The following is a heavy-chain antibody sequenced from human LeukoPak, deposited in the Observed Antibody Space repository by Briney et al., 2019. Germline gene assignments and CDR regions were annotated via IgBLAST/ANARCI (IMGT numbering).Heavy chain of an antibody. J-gene: IGHJ4*02. V-gene: IGHV3-53*01. CDR1: GFTVSSNY. Sequence: GGSLRLSCAASGFTVSSNYMSWVRQAPGKGLEWVSVIYSGGSTYYADSVKGRSTISRDNSKNTLYLQMNSLRAEDTAVYYCARETYRGYSYGTGFDYWGQGTLVTVSS. CDR3: ARETYRGYSYGTGFDY. CDR2: IYSGGST. D-gene: IGHD5-18*01.